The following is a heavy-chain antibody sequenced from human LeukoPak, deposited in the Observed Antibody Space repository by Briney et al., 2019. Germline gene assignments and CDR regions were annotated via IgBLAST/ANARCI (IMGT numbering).Heavy chain of an antibody. Sequence: QTGGSLRLSCAASGFTFSTYSMHWVRQAPGKGLEWVAVILYDGSNKYYAASVKGRFTASRDNSKDALYLQMNSLRAEGTAVYYCARVDCRSTSCSPFDYWGQGTLVTVSS. J-gene: IGHJ4*02. CDR3: ARVDCRSTSCSPFDY. D-gene: IGHD2-2*01. CDR1: GFTFSTYS. V-gene: IGHV3-30*01. CDR2: ILYDGSNK.